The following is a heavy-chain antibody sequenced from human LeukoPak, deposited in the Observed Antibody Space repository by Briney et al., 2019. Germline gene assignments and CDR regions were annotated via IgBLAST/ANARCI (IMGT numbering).Heavy chain of an antibody. CDR2: IWYDGSNK. J-gene: IGHJ4*02. CDR3: AKEGRIAAAGLFDY. D-gene: IGHD6-13*01. Sequence: GGSLRLSCAASGFTFSSYGMHWVRQAPGKGLEWVAVIWYDGSNKYYADSVKGRFTISRDNPKNTLYLQMNSLRAEDTAVYYCAKEGRIAAAGLFDYWGQGTLVTVSS. CDR1: GFTFSSYG. V-gene: IGHV3-33*06.